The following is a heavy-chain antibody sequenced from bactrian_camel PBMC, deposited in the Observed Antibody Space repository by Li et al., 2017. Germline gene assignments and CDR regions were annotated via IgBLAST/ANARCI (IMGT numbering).Heavy chain of an antibody. CDR2: IRRDGDE. V-gene: IGHV3S67*01. CDR1: GYGNSYC. D-gene: IGHD4*01. CDR3: AAGTRIIVGDYCDGITN. J-gene: IGHJ4*01. Sequence: DVQLVESGGGSVQAGGSLRLSCEVSGYGNSYCLGWFRQAPGKAREGIAGIRRDGDEYYADSVKGRYTISQDNAKNIIYLQTSSLTPDDTAMYYCAAGTRIIVGDYCDGITNWGQGTQVTVS.